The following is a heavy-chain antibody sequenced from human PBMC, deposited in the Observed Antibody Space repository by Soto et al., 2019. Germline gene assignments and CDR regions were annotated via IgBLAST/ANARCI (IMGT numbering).Heavy chain of an antibody. V-gene: IGHV4-61*01. CDR3: ARDSQSYSSSWYFGY. D-gene: IGHD6-13*01. J-gene: IGHJ4*02. CDR1: GGSVSSGSYY. Sequence: QVQLQESGPGLVKPSETLSLTCTVSGGSVSSGSYYWSWIRQPPGKGLEWIGYIYYSGSTNYNPSLKSRVTISVDTSKTQFSLKLSSVTAADTAVYYCARDSQSYSSSWYFGYWGQGTLVTVSS. CDR2: IYYSGST.